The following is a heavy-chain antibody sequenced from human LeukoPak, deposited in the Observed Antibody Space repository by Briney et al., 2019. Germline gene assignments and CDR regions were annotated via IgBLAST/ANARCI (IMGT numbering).Heavy chain of an antibody. D-gene: IGHD6-13*01. V-gene: IGHV4-59*01. CDR1: GGSISSYY. CDR2: HSGST. CDR3: ARSSSAYYYYYGMDV. J-gene: IGHJ6*02. Sequence: SETLSLTCTVSGGSISSYYWSWIRQPPGKGLEWIGYHSGSTSYNPSLKSRVTISVDTSKNQFSLKLSSVTAADTAVYYCARSSSAYYYYYGMDVWGQGTTVTVSS.